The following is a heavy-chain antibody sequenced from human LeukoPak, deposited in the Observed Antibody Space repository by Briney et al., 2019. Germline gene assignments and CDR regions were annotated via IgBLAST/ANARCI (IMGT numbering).Heavy chain of an antibody. V-gene: IGHV1-69*13. CDR1: GGTFSSYA. D-gene: IGHD3-22*01. J-gene: IGHJ6*02. CDR3: ARDRADYYDTGGYYYGMDV. Sequence: GASVKVSCTASGGTFSSYAISWVRQAPGQGLEWMGGIIPIFGTANYAQKFQGRVTITADESTSTAHMELSSLRSEDTAVYYCARDRADYYDTGGYYYGMDVWGQGTTVTVSS. CDR2: IIPIFGTA.